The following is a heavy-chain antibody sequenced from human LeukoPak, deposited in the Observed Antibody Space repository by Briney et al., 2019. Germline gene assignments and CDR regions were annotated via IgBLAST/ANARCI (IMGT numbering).Heavy chain of an antibody. V-gene: IGHV3-23*01. Sequence: GGSLKLSCAASGFTFSSFAMNWVRQAPGKGLEWVSGFDGNGPNTYYADSVKGRWTISRDNSRNTLYLEMNSLRPEDTAIYYCAKPRTTGLGWAQFDYWGQGSLVTVSS. CDR3: AKPRTTGLGWAQFDY. CDR2: FDGNGPNT. D-gene: IGHD2-8*02. J-gene: IGHJ4*02. CDR1: GFTFSSFA.